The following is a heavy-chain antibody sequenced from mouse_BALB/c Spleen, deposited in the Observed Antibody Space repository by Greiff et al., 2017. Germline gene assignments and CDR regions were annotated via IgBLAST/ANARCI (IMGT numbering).Heavy chain of an antibody. V-gene: IGHV3-6*02. CDR1: GYSITSGYY. D-gene: IGHD1-1*01. CDR2: ISYDGSN. J-gene: IGHJ2*01. Sequence: EVQRVESGPGLVKPSQSLSLTCSVTGYSITSGYYWNWIRQFPGNKLEWMGYISYDGSNNYNPSLKNRISITRDTSKNQFFLKLNSVTTEDTATYYCARTYYYGGGDYGGQGTTLTVSS. CDR3: ARTYYYGGGDY.